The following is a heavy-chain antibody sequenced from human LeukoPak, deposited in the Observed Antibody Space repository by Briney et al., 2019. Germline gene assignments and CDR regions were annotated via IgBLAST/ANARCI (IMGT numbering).Heavy chain of an antibody. CDR2: IISSSSKI. CDR3: VRSKTYFFEY. CDR1: GFTFSSYS. D-gene: IGHD1-26*01. Sequence: GGSLRLSCAASGFTFSSYSMNWVRQAPGKGLEWLSYIISSSSKIYYADPVKGRFTISRDNAKNSLYLQMNSLRDEDTALYYCVRSKTYFFEYWGQGALVTVSS. V-gene: IGHV3-48*02. J-gene: IGHJ4*02.